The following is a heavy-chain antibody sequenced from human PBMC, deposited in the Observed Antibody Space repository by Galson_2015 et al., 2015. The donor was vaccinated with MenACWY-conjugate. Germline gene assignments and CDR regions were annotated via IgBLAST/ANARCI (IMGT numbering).Heavy chain of an antibody. CDR2: IRPSGDDGT. V-gene: IGHV1-46*01. CDR1: GHTFTTYY. Sequence: SVKVSCKASGHTFTTYYMHWVRQAPGQGLEWMGIIRPSGDDGTTYAQKFQGRVTMTRDTSTSTVYVDLSSLRSEDTAMYYCVREYRGGSFDYWGQGTLVTVSS. J-gene: IGHJ4*02. CDR3: VREYRGGSFDY. D-gene: IGHD1-26*01.